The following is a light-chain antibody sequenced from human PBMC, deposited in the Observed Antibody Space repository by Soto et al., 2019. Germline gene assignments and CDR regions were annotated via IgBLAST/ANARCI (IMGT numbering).Light chain of an antibody. CDR3: CSYAGDTTFYV. CDR2: DVT. Sequence: QSALTQPASVSGSPGQSITISCTGTSGDVGKFNLVSWYQHHPGRAPKLIIYDVTQWPSGVSTRFSGSKSGNTASLTIFGLQADDEADYYCCSYAGDTTFYVFGTGTKLTVL. CDR1: SGDVGKFNL. J-gene: IGLJ1*01. V-gene: IGLV2-23*02.